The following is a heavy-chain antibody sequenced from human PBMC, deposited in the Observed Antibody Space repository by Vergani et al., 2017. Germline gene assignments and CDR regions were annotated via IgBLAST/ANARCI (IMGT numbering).Heavy chain of an antibody. CDR1: GFTFSSYS. D-gene: IGHD6-19*01. Sequence: EVQLVESGGGLVKPGGSLRLSCAASGFTFSSYSMNWVRQAPGKGLEWVSYISSSSSYIYYADSVKGRFTISRDNAKNSMYLQMNSLRAEDTAVYYCARDQQWLEVDSYGIDVWGQGTTVTVSS. CDR2: ISSSSSYI. CDR3: ARDQQWLEVDSYGIDV. V-gene: IGHV3-21*05. J-gene: IGHJ6*02.